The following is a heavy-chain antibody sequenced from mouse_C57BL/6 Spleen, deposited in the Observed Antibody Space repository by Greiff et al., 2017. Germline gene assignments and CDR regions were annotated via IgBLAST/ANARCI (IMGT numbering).Heavy chain of an antibody. CDR2: IYPGGGYT. J-gene: IGHJ4*01. CDR3: ARGGAGRGPMDY. Sequence: QVHVKQSGAELVRPGTSVKMSCKASGYTFTNYWIGWAKQRPGHGLEWIGDIYPGGGYTNYNEKFKGKATLTADTSSSTAYMQFSSLTSEDSAIYYCARGGAGRGPMDYWGQGTSVTVSS. V-gene: IGHV1-63*01. CDR1: GYTFTNYW. D-gene: IGHD1-1*01.